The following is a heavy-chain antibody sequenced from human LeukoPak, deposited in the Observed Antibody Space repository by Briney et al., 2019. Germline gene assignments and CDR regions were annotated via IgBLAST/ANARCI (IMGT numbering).Heavy chain of an antibody. J-gene: IGHJ5*02. D-gene: IGHD3-3*01. CDR3: ARGSTDYDFWSGYRTNWFDP. V-gene: IGHV4-38-2*01. CDR2: IYHSGST. CDR1: GYSISSGYY. Sequence: SETLSLTCAVSGYSISSGYYWGWIRQPPGKGLEWIGSIYHSGSTYYNPSLKSRVTISVDTSKNQFSLKLSSVTAADTAVYYCARGSTDYDFWSGYRTNWFDPWGQGTLVTVSS.